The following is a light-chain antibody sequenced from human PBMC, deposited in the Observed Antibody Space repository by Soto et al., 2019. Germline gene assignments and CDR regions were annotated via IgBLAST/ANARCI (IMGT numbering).Light chain of an antibody. J-gene: IGKJ1*01. Sequence: IQMTQSPSTLSASVGDRVTITCRASQSVNKWLAWFQQKPGKVPKLLIFDASTLQTGVPSRFGGGGSGTEFTLTISSLQPDDFATYYCQQYNSYSWTFGQGTKVDIK. V-gene: IGKV1-5*01. CDR1: QSVNKW. CDR2: DAS. CDR3: QQYNSYSWT.